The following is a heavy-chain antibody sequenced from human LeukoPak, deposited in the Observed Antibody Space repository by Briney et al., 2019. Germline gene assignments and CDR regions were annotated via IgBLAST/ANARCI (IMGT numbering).Heavy chain of an antibody. D-gene: IGHD2-2*01. CDR2: IRSKAYGGTT. CDR3: TRSQLAPYYYGMDV. CDR1: GFTFGDYA. V-gene: IGHV3-49*04. Sequence: GGSLRLSCTAFGFTFGDYAMSWVRQAPGKGLEWVGFIRSKAYGGTTEYAASVKGRFTISRDDSKSIAYLQMNSLKTEDTAVYYCTRSQLAPYYYGMDVWGQGTTVTVSS. J-gene: IGHJ6*02.